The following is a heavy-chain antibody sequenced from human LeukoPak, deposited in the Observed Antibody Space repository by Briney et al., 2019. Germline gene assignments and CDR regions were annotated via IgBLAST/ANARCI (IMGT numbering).Heavy chain of an antibody. D-gene: IGHD3-10*01. CDR3: TWRGASFDY. Sequence: GGSLRLSCTASGFTFGDYAMSWIRQAPGKGLEWVGFIRSKAYGETADYAASVKGRFTISRDDSKAIAYLQMNSLKTEDTAVYYCTWRGASFDYWGRGTLVTVSS. CDR1: GFTFGDYA. V-gene: IGHV3-49*03. J-gene: IGHJ4*02. CDR2: IRSKAYGETA.